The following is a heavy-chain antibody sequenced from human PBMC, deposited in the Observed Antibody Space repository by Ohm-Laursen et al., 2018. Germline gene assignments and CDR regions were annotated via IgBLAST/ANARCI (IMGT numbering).Heavy chain of an antibody. J-gene: IGHJ4*02. CDR3: ARGQPIDF. V-gene: IGHV1-46*01. Sequence: WVCVSCKASGYTFTNYYMQWGRQAPGQRFGWMGIINTGGGSTSHAQKFQGRLTMTRDTSTSTVYMELSSLRSEDTAMYYCARGQPIDFWGQGTLVTVSS. CDR2: INTGGGST. CDR1: GYTFTNYY.